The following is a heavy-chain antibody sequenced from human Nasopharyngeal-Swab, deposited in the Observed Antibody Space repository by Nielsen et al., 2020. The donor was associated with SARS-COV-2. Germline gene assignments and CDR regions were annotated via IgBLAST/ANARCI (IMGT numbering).Heavy chain of an antibody. CDR2: ISGSGGET. CDR1: GFTFSNYA. CDR3: SKNEYFCFDF. Sequence: GESLKISCAASGFTFSNYAMSWVRQAPGKGLEWVSAISGSGGETFYADSVKGRFTMSRDNSKNTLYLQMNGLRAEDTAIYYCSKNEYFCFDFWGQGALVTVSS. V-gene: IGHV3-23*01. D-gene: IGHD2/OR15-2a*01. J-gene: IGHJ4*02.